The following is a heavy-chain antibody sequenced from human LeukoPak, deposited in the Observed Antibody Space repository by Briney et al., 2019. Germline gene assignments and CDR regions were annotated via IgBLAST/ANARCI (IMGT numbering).Heavy chain of an antibody. CDR3: AKSVSLVTYFDY. J-gene: IGHJ4*02. CDR2: IRYDGSNK. D-gene: IGHD1-26*01. V-gene: IGHV3-30*02. CDR1: GFTFSSYG. Sequence: GGSLRLPCAASGFTFSSYGMHWVRQAPGKGLEWVAFIRYDGSNKYYADSVKGRFTISRDNSKNTLYLQMNSLRAEDTAVYYCAKSVSLVTYFDYWGQGILVTVSS.